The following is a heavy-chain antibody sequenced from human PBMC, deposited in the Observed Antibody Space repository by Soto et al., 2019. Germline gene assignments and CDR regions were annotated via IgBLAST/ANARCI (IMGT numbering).Heavy chain of an antibody. CDR3: ARDGFYAGSGRYSYGYSPPRYYALDV. V-gene: IGHV1-69*13. J-gene: IGHJ6*02. CDR2: IIRIFGTA. D-gene: IGHD5-18*01. CDR1: GGTFSSYA. Sequence: SVKVSCKASGGTFSSYAISWVRQAPGQGLEWMGGIIRIFGTANYAQKFQGRVTITADESTSTAYMELSSLRSEDTAVYYCARDGFYAGSGRYSYGYSPPRYYALDVWGQGTTVTVSS.